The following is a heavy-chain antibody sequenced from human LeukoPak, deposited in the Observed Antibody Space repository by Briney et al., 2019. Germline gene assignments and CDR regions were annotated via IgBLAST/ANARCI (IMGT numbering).Heavy chain of an antibody. J-gene: IGHJ4*02. Sequence: PGRSLRLSCAASGFTFSRYAMHWVRQAPGKGLEWVAVISYDGSKEYYADSVKGRFIISRDNSKNTVYVEMNSLRAEDTAVYYCARATVTTGAYFDYWGQRTLVTVSS. V-gene: IGHV3-30-3*01. CDR3: ARATVTTGAYFDY. D-gene: IGHD4-17*01. CDR2: ISYDGSKE. CDR1: GFTFSRYA.